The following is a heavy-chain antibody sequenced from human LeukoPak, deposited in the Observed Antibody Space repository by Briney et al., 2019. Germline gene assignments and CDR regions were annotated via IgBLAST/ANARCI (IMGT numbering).Heavy chain of an antibody. CDR2: IHSSGNT. CDR1: GGSIGSYY. Sequence: RTSETLSLTCTVSGGSIGSYYWSWIRQPPGKGLEWLGYIHSSGNTRYNPSVRSRVTMSVDTSKNQFSLKLSSVTAADTAVYYCGRAGRYCSGGSCYGENWFDPWGQGTLVTVSS. V-gene: IGHV4-59*01. J-gene: IGHJ5*02. D-gene: IGHD2-15*01. CDR3: GRAGRYCSGGSCYGENWFDP.